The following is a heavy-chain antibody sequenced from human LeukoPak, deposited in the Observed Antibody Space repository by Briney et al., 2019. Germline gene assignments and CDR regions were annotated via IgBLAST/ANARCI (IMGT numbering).Heavy chain of an antibody. J-gene: IGHJ6*02. D-gene: IGHD3-10*01. V-gene: IGHV1-69*01. CDR3: ARGGYYGSGSYYPTSQSYGPQEAYYGMDV. CDR2: IIPIFGTA. CDR1: GGTFSSYA. Sequence: ASVKVSCKASGGTFSSYAISWVRQAPGQGLEWMGGIIPIFGTANSAQKFQGRVTITADESTSTAYMELSSLRSEDTAVYYCARGGYYGSGSYYPTSQSYGPQEAYYGMDVWGQGTTVTVSS.